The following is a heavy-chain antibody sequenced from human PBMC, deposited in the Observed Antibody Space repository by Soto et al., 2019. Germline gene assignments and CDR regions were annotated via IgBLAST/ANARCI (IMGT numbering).Heavy chain of an antibody. Sequence: QVQLVESGGGVVQPGRSLRLSCAASGFTFSSYGMHWVRQAPGKGLEWVAVIWYDGSNKYYADSVKGRFTISRDNSKNTLYLHMNSLRAEDTAVYYCARGAVDYYYYYMDVWGKGTTVTVSS. CDR1: GFTFSSYG. CDR3: ARGAVDYYYYYMDV. CDR2: IWYDGSNK. V-gene: IGHV3-33*01. J-gene: IGHJ6*03.